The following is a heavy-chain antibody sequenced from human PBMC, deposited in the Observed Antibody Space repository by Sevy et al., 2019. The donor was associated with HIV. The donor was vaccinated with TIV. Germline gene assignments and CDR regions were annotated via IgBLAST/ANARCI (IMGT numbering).Heavy chain of an antibody. CDR1: GFTFSSYA. D-gene: IGHD1-26*01. Sequence: GGSLRLSCAASGFTFSSYAMHWVRQAPGKGLEWVAVISYDGSNKYYADSVKGRFTISRDNSKNTLYLQMNSLRAEDTAVYYCARAGRGATPYFDYWGQRTLVTVSS. CDR3: ARAGRGATPYFDY. J-gene: IGHJ4*02. V-gene: IGHV3-30-3*01. CDR2: ISYDGSNK.